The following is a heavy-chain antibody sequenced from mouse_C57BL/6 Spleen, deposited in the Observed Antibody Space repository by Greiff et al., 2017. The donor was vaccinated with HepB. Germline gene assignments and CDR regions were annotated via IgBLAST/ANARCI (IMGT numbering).Heavy chain of an antibody. J-gene: IGHJ2*01. CDR2: INPNNGGT. D-gene: IGHD3-2*02. V-gene: IGHV1-26*01. Sequence: EVQLQQSGPELVKPGASVKISCKASGYTFTDYYMNWVKQSHGKSLEWIGDINPNNGGTSYNQKFKGKATLTVDKSSSTAYMELRSLTSEDSAVYYCARSGDWNCDYWGQGTTLTVSS. CDR1: GYTFTDYY. CDR3: ARSGDWNCDY.